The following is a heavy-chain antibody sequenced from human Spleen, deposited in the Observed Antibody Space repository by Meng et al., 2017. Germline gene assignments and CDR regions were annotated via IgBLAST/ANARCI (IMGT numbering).Heavy chain of an antibody. CDR2: IYHSGTT. D-gene: IGHD6-19*01. Sequence: RRGSGQGRVHPSGTSSLTSAVSGGSISSTKWWNWVRQTAGKGLEWIGEIYHSGTTNYNPSLKSRVTMSVDESKNQFSLKLTSVTAADTAVYYCASYNSGWPQFDSWGQGTLVTVSS. V-gene: IGHV4-4*02. J-gene: IGHJ4*02. CDR1: GGSISSTKW. CDR3: ASYNSGWPQFDS.